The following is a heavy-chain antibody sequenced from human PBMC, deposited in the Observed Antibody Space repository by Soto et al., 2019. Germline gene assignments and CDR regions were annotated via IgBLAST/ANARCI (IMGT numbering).Heavy chain of an antibody. J-gene: IGHJ6*02. Sequence: PWGSLRLSCAASGFNVSISYMTWVRQVPGKGLEWVSGIRGAGGATYYADSVKGRFTISRDNSKNTLYLQMSSLRAEDTAMYYCGKDSQSGTHYQYYGMDVWGQGTTVTVSS. D-gene: IGHD1-26*01. CDR2: IRGAGGAT. V-gene: IGHV3-23*01. CDR3: GKDSQSGTHYQYYGMDV. CDR1: GFNVSISY.